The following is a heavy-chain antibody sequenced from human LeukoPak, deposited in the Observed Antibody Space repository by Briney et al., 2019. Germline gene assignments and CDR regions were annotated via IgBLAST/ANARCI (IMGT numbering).Heavy chain of an antibody. D-gene: IGHD2-2*02. Sequence: GASVKVSCKASGDTFSSYAISWVRQAPGQGLEWMGGITPIFGTANYAQKFQGRVTITADKSTSTAYMELSSLRYEDTAVYYCAIQDIVVLPAAIFGKHVNWFDPWGQGTLVTVSS. CDR3: AIQDIVVLPAAIFGKHVNWFDP. CDR2: ITPIFGTA. V-gene: IGHV1-69*06. J-gene: IGHJ5*02. CDR1: GDTFSSYA.